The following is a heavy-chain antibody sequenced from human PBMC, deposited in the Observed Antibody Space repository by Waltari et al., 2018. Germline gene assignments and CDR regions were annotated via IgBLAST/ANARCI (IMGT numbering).Heavy chain of an antibody. Sequence: QLQLQESGPGLVKPLETLSLTCTVSGGSISSSSYYWGWIRQPPGKGLEWIGSIYYSGSTYYNPSLKSRVTISVDTSKNQFSLKLSSVTAADTAVYYCARRVAVAGKEFDYWGQGTLVTVSS. V-gene: IGHV4-39*07. J-gene: IGHJ4*02. CDR3: ARRVAVAGKEFDY. CDR1: GGSISSSSYY. D-gene: IGHD6-19*01. CDR2: IYYSGST.